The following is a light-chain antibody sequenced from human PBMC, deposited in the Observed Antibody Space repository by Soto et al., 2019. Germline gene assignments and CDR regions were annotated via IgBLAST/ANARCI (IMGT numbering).Light chain of an antibody. V-gene: IGKV1-33*01. CDR2: DAS. CDR3: QQYETFSGT. Sequence: DIQMTQSTSSLPASVGGRVTLTCQASQDISNYLNWYRQKPGKAPKLLIYDASNLETGVPSRFSGSGSGTKFTLTIASLKPDDFATYYCQQYETFSGTFGPGTKVDI. J-gene: IGKJ1*01. CDR1: QDISNY.